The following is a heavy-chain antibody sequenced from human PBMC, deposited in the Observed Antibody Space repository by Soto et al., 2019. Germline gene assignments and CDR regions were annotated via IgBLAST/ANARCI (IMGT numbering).Heavy chain of an antibody. J-gene: IGHJ5*02. Sequence: SETPSLTCTVSGGSISSSTYYWGWIRPPPGKGLEWIGSIYYSGSTYYNPSLKSRVTISVDTSKNQFSLKLSSVTAADTAVYYCARHSPGVAAAGFDPWGQGTLVTVSS. V-gene: IGHV4-39*01. D-gene: IGHD6-13*01. CDR3: ARHSPGVAAAGFDP. CDR1: GGSISSSTYY. CDR2: IYYSGST.